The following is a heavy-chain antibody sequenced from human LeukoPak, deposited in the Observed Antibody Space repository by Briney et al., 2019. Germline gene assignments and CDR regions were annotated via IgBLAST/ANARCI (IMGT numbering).Heavy chain of an antibody. CDR3: ARSMVATLGFDY. Sequence: PGGSLRLSCAASGFIVSSDYMSWVRQAPGKGLEWVSVIYSGGTTYYADSVKGRFTISRDNSKNTLYLQMNRLRAEDTAVYYCARSMVATLGFDYWGQGTLVTVSS. D-gene: IGHD5-12*01. CDR2: IYSGGTT. CDR1: GFIVSSDY. J-gene: IGHJ4*02. V-gene: IGHV3-53*01.